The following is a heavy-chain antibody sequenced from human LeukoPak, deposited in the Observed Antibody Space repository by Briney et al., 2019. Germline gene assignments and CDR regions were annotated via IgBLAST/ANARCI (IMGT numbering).Heavy chain of an antibody. D-gene: IGHD4-11*01. CDR3: TKGSAVTTRYFDY. CDR2: ISGSADST. CDR1: GFSFSTFA. V-gene: IGHV3-23*01. J-gene: IGHJ4*02. Sequence: PGGSLRLSCAASGFSFSTFAMGWVCQAPGKGLEWVSSISGSADSTYYADPVKGRFTISRDNSEHTLYLQMDSLRAEDTAVYYCTKGSAVTTRYFDYWGQGTLVTVSS.